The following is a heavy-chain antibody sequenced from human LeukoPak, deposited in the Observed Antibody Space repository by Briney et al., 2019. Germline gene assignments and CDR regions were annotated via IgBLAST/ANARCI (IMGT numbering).Heavy chain of an antibody. D-gene: IGHD2-2*01. Sequence: PGGSLRLSCAASGFTFSTYAMSWVRQAPGKGLEWVSAICGRDGSRYYADSVKGRFTISRDNSKNTLYLQMNSLRDEDTAVYYCSKGGSPSCYSASGYWGQGTLVTVSS. J-gene: IGHJ4*02. V-gene: IGHV3-23*01. CDR2: ICGRDGSR. CDR3: SKGGSPSCYSASGY. CDR1: GFTFSTYA.